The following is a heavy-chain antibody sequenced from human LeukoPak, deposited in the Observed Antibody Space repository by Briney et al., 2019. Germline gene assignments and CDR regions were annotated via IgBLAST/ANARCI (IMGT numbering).Heavy chain of an antibody. CDR2: IDPSDSYT. Sequence: KVSCKASGYTFTSYGISWVRQMPGKGLEWMGRIDPSDSYTNYSPSFQGHVTISADKSISTAYLQWSSLKASDTAMYYCARLGGSYGGAFDIWGQGTMVTVSS. D-gene: IGHD1-26*01. CDR3: ARLGGSYGGAFDI. CDR1: GYTFTSYG. V-gene: IGHV5-10-1*01. J-gene: IGHJ3*02.